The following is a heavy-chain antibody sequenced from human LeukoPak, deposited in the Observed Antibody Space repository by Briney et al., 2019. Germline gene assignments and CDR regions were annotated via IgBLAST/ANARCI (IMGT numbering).Heavy chain of an antibody. D-gene: IGHD4-11*01. V-gene: IGHV3-23*01. CDR1: GFTFSNYA. CDR3: AKDRYSNYGNWFDP. CDR2: ISGSGGST. Sequence: GGSLRLSCAASGFTFSNYAMNWFRQSPGKGLDLVSGISGSGGSTYYADSVKGRFTIYRDNSKNTLYLQMINLRAEDTAVYYCAKDRYSNYGNWFDPWGQGTLVTVFS. J-gene: IGHJ5*02.